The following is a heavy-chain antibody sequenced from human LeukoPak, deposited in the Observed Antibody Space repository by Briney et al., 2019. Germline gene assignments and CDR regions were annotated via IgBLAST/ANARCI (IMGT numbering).Heavy chain of an antibody. Sequence: ASVKVSCKASRYTLTAYYMHWVRQAPGQGLEWMGWINPNSGGTNYAQNFQGRVTMTRDTSISTAYMELSRLRSDDTAVYFCARGSYYYDSDQGFDYWGQGTLVTVSS. D-gene: IGHD3-10*01. CDR3: ARGSYYYDSDQGFDY. CDR1: RYTLTAYY. V-gene: IGHV1-2*02. CDR2: INPNSGGT. J-gene: IGHJ4*02.